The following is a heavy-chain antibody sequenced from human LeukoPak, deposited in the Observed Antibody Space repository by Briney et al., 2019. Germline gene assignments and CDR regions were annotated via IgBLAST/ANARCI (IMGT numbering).Heavy chain of an antibody. CDR2: IRYDGRNE. J-gene: IGHJ6*03. CDR3: AKKLGDGGNFYYYYYMDV. V-gene: IGHV3-30*02. Sequence: GGSLRLSCATSGFTFSSHGMHWVRQAPGKGLEWVAFIRYDGRNEYYADSVKGRFAISRDNSRNTLYLQMNSLRAEDTAVYYCAKKLGDGGNFYYYYYMDVWGEGTTVAISS. CDR1: GFTFSSHG. D-gene: IGHD4-23*01.